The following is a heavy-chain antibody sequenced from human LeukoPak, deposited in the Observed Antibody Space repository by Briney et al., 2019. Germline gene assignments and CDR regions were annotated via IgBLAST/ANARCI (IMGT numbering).Heavy chain of an antibody. D-gene: IGHD3-9*01. Sequence: SVKVSCKASGGTFSSYAISWVRQAPGQGLEWMGRIIPIFGTANYAQKFQGRVTITADESTSTAYMELSSLRSEDTAVYYCARDGPRYYDILTGYSAYYFDYWGQGTLVTVSS. V-gene: IGHV1-69*15. CDR2: IIPIFGTA. CDR3: ARDGPRYYDILTGYSAYYFDY. CDR1: GGTFSSYA. J-gene: IGHJ4*02.